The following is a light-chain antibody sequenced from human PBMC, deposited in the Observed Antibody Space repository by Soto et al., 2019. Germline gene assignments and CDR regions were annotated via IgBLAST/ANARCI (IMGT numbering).Light chain of an antibody. CDR2: GAS. CDR1: QGVGTY. CDR3: QQRIIGLP. Sequence: EIVLTQSPATLSLSPGERAVLSCRASQGVGTYLAWYQHRPGQAPRLLIYGASNRATGIPARFSVSGSGTDFTLTIGSLEPEVCVVYFCQQRIIGLPFGGRTKVEIK. V-gene: IGKV3-11*01. J-gene: IGKJ4*01.